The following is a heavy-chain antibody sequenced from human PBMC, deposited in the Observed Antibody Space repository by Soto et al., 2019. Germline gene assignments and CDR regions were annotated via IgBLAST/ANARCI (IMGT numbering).Heavy chain of an antibody. Sequence: QVQLQESGPGLVKPSQTLSLTCTVSGGSINNTDYYWSWIRQPPGKGLEYIGYISDIGRNDYNPSLKSRTTLSLDTSKNQFSLRLNSVTAADTAVYYCARVQRDSAFGHFDYWGQGTLVTVSS. V-gene: IGHV4-30-4*01. J-gene: IGHJ4*02. CDR2: ISDIGRN. D-gene: IGHD2-15*01. CDR3: ARVQRDSAFGHFDY. CDR1: GGSINNTDYY.